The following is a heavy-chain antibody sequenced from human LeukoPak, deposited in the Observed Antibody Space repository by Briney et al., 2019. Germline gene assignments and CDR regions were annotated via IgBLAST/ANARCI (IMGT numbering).Heavy chain of an antibody. Sequence: GGSLRLSCAASGFTFSSYAMSWVRQAPGKGLEWVSAISGRGVSTYYADSVKGRFTISRDNSKNTLYLQMTSLRAEDTAVYYCAKVEDGYKRGNYFDYWGQGTLVTVPS. CDR1: GFTFSSYA. D-gene: IGHD5-24*01. J-gene: IGHJ4*02. V-gene: IGHV3-23*01. CDR2: ISGRGVST. CDR3: AKVEDGYKRGNYFDY.